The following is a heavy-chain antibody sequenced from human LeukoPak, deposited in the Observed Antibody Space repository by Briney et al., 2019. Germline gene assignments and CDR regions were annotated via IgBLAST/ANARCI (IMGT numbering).Heavy chain of an antibody. J-gene: IGHJ4*02. Sequence: GGSLRLSCAASGFTFSSYGMHWVRQAPGKGLEWVAVIWYDGSNKKFADSVKGRFTISRDNSKNTLYLQMNSLGAGDTAVYYCARTYYYDSGGSPPGYWGQGTLVTVSS. CDR2: IWYDGSNK. CDR1: GFTFSSYG. D-gene: IGHD3-22*01. CDR3: ARTYYYDSGGSPPGY. V-gene: IGHV3-33*01.